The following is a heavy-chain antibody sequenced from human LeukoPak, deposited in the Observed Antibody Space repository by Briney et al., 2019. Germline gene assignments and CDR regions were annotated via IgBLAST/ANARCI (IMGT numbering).Heavy chain of an antibody. J-gene: IGHJ4*02. D-gene: IGHD3-22*01. CDR2: IRSKAYGGTT. Sequence: PGGSLRLSCTASGFTFGDYAMSWVRQAPGKGLEWVGFIRSKAYGGTTEYAASVKGRFTISRDDSKSIAYLQMNSLKTEDTAVYYCTRDRHYYDSSGYYSGYWGQGTLVTVSS. CDR3: TRDRHYYDSSGYYSGY. CDR1: GFTFGDYA. V-gene: IGHV3-49*04.